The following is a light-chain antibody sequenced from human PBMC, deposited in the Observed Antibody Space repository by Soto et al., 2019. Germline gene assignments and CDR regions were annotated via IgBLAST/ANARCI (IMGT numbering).Light chain of an antibody. CDR2: GNS. J-gene: IGLJ2*01. CDR1: SSNIGAGYD. CDR3: QSYDSSLSGAV. V-gene: IGLV1-40*01. Sequence: QSVLTQPHSVSGAPGQRVTISCTGSSSNIGAGYDVHWYQQLPGTAPKLLIYGNSNRPSGVPDRFSGSKSGTSASLAITGHQAEDEADYYCQSYDSSLSGAVFGGGTQLTVL.